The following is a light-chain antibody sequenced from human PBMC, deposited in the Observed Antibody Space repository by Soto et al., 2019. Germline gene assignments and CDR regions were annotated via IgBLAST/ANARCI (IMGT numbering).Light chain of an antibody. V-gene: IGKV3-15*01. CDR1: QSVSSN. CDR2: GAS. J-gene: IGKJ5*01. CDR3: QQYSNWPT. Sequence: EIVMTQSPVTLSVSPVERATLSCRASQSVSSNLAWYQQKFGQAPRLLIYGASTRATGIPARFSGSGSGTEFTLTISSLQSEDFAIYYCQQYSNWPTFGQGTRLEIK.